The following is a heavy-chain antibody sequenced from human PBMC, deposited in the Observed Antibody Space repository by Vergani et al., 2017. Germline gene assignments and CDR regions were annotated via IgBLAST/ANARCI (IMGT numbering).Heavy chain of an antibody. CDR1: GASINNDFYY. V-gene: IGHV4-61*02. CDR3: ARENKQPRSRAFDL. CDR2: IYVSGIT. J-gene: IGHJ3*01. Sequence: QVQLQESGPGLVKPSQTLSLTCTVSGASINNDFYYWHWIRQPAGKGLEWIGRIYVSGITDYNSSLQSRVSMSVDTSKNQFSLTLTSVTAADTAVYYCARENKQPRSRAFDLLGQGTMVTVSS.